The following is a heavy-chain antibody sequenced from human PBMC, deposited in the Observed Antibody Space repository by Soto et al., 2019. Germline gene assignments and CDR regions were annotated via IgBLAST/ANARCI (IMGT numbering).Heavy chain of an antibody. D-gene: IGHD1-26*01. CDR1: GGSISSSNW. CDR2: IYHSGST. V-gene: IGHV4-4*02. Sequence: SETLSLTCAVSGGSISSSNWWNWVRQPPGKGLEWIGEIYHSGSTNYNPSLKSRVTISVDKSKNQFSLKLSSVTAADTAVYYCARGIDSGSYPRASAAVHRDYWGQGTLVTVSS. J-gene: IGHJ4*02. CDR3: ARGIDSGSYPRASAAVHRDY.